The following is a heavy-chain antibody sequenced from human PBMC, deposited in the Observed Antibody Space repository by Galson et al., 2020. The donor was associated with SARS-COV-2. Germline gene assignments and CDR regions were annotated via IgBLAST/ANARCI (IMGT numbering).Heavy chain of an antibody. CDR3: AKSRAALRPEFGYGMDV. CDR1: GFTFDDYT. J-gene: IGHJ6*02. D-gene: IGHD3-10*01. V-gene: IGHV3-43*01. CDR2: ISWDGCST. Sequence: GESLKISCAASGFTFDDYTMHWVRQAPGKGLEWVSLISWDGCSTYYADSVKGRFTISRDNSKNSLYLQMNSLRTEDTALYYCAKSRAALRPEFGYGMDVWGQGTTVTVSS.